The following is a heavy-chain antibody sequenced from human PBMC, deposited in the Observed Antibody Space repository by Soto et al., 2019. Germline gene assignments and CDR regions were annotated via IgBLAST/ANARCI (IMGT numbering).Heavy chain of an antibody. J-gene: IGHJ6*03. CDR1: GFTFSSYW. D-gene: IGHD1-26*01. CDR2: IKQDGSEK. V-gene: IGHV3-7*01. CDR3: ARDREGFFYYYYYMDV. Sequence: GGSLRLSCAASGFTFSSYWMSWVRQAPGKGLEWVANIKQDGSEKYYVDSVKGRFTISRDNAKNSLYLQMNSLRAEDTAVYYCARDREGFFYYYYYMDVWGKGTTVTVSS.